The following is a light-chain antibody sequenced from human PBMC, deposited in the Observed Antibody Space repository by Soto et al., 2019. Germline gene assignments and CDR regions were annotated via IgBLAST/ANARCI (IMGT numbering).Light chain of an antibody. CDR1: SSDVGGYNY. CDR2: DVS. CDR3: SSYTSSTTEV. J-gene: IGLJ1*01. Sequence: QSVRTQPASWSGSPGQSITISCTGTSSDVGGYNYVSWYQQHPGKAPKLMIYDVSSRPSGVSNRFSGSKSGNTASLTISGLQAEDEADYYCSSYTSSTTEVFGTGT. V-gene: IGLV2-14*01.